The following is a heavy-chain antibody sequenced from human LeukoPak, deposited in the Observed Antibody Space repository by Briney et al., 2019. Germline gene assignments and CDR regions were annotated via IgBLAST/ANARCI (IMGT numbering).Heavy chain of an antibody. CDR3: ERVGYSSGWTHRIYYYYIDV. V-gene: IGHV4-59*01. CDR1: GGSISSYY. Sequence: SETLSLTCTVSGGSISSYYWSWIRQPPGKGLEWIGYIYYSGSTNYNPSLKSRVTISVDTSKNQFSLKLSSVTAADTAVYYCERVGYSSGWTHRIYYYYIDVWGKGTTVTISS. CDR2: IYYSGST. J-gene: IGHJ6*03. D-gene: IGHD6-19*01.